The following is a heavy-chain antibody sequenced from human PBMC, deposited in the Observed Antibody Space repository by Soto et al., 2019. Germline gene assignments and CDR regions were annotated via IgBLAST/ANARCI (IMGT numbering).Heavy chain of an antibody. J-gene: IGHJ6*03. CDR3: ARGVMVRGVIDYYYYMDV. CDR2: IYYSGIT. V-gene: IGHV4-59*01. Sequence: PSETLSLTCSVSGGSISSYYWSWIRQPPGKGLEWIGYIYYSGITNYNPSLKSRVTISVDTSKNQFSLKLSSVTAADTAVYYCARGVMVRGVIDYYYYMDVWGKGTTVTVSS. D-gene: IGHD3-10*01. CDR1: GGSISSYY.